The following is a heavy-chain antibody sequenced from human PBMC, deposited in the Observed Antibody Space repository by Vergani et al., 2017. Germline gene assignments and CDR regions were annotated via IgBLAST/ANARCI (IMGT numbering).Heavy chain of an antibody. CDR3: ARDITASVKSPPHPDWFDP. J-gene: IGHJ5*02. D-gene: IGHD4-17*01. CDR1: GFSFSGYW. CDR2: VNPEGTNT. Sequence: EVQLVESGGGLIHPGGSLRLSCEGSGFSFSGYWMHWVRQSPEKGLVWVSRVNPEGTNTPYADSVKGRFTISRDNVKNVLFLQMENLRAADTGVYFCARDITASVKSPPHPDWFDPWGQGSLVTVSS. V-gene: IGHV3-74*01.